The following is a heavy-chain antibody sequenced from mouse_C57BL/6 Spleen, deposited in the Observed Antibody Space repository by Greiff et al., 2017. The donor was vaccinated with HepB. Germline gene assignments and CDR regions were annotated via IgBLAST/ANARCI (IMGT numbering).Heavy chain of an antibody. Sequence: QVHVKQSGAELVKPGASVKLSCKASGYTFTEYTIHWVKQRSGKGLEWIGWFYPGSVSIKYNEKFKDKATLTADKSTSTVSMELSRLLSEASAVYFGSRDGGNDLDYWGQGTTLTVSS. CDR1: GYTFTEYT. V-gene: IGHV1-62-2*01. CDR3: SRDGGNDLDY. CDR2: FYPGSVSI. J-gene: IGHJ2*01.